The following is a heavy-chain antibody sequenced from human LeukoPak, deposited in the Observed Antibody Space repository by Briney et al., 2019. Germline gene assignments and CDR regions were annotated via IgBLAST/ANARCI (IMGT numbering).Heavy chain of an antibody. D-gene: IGHD6-13*01. J-gene: IGHJ5*02. CDR3: AIKTRGGYSSSWYGDWFDP. V-gene: IGHV4-59*12. CDR1: GGSNY. Sequence: SETLSLTCTVSGGSNYWSWIRQPPGKGLEWIAYIHYSGTTNYNPSLKSRVTISIDTSKNQFSLKLSSVTAADTAVYYCAIKTRGGYSSSWYGDWFDPWGQGTLVTVSS. CDR2: IHYSGTT.